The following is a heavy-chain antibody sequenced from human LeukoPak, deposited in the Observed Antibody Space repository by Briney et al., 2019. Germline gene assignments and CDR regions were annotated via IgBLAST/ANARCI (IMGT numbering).Heavy chain of an antibody. CDR3: ARLPHYGDYYYYGMDV. Sequence: SETLSLTCTVSGGSISSYYWSWIRQPPGKGLEWIGYIYYSGSTNYNPSLKSRVTISVDTSKNQFSLKLSSVTAADTAVYYCARLPHYGDYYYYGMDVWGQGTTVTVSS. CDR2: IYYSGST. CDR1: GGSISSYY. J-gene: IGHJ6*02. V-gene: IGHV4-59*08. D-gene: IGHD4-17*01.